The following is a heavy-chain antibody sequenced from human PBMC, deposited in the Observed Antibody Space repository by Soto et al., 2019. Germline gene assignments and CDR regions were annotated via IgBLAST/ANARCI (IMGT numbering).Heavy chain of an antibody. V-gene: IGHV1-69*12. CDR1: GGTFSSYA. CDR3: ARDRRLRYVDWLHPHQVGMDV. Sequence: QVQLVQSGAEVKKPGSSVKVSCKASGGTFSSYAISWVRQAPGQGLEWMGGIIPIFGTANYAQKFQGRVKIAADESTSTAYMELSSLGSEDTAVYYCARDRRLRYVDWLHPHQVGMDVWGQGTTVTVSS. J-gene: IGHJ6*02. D-gene: IGHD3-9*01. CDR2: IIPIFGTA.